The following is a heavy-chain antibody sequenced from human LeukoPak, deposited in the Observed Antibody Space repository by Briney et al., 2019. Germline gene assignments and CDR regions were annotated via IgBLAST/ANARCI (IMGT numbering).Heavy chain of an antibody. Sequence: ASVKVSCKASGYTFTGYYMHWVRQAPGQGLEWMGWINPNSGGTNYAQKFQGRVTMTRDTSISTAYMELSRLRSDDTAVYYCARGRTKNYYDSSGYYSLFDYWGQGTLVTVSS. CDR2: INPNSGGT. D-gene: IGHD3-22*01. CDR3: ARGRTKNYYDSSGYYSLFDY. V-gene: IGHV1-2*02. J-gene: IGHJ4*02. CDR1: GYTFTGYY.